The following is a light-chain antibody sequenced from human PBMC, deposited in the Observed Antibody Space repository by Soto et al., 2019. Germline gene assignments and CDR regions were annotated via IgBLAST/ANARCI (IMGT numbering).Light chain of an antibody. J-gene: IGKJ4*01. Sequence: DIQMTQSPSSVSASVGDRVTITCRASHDISSWLAWYQQKPGQAPKLLMYAASRLHSGVPARFSGSESGTDFTLTISSLQPEDSATYYCQQANSFPLTFGGRTKVEIK. V-gene: IGKV1-12*01. CDR2: AAS. CDR1: HDISSW. CDR3: QQANSFPLT.